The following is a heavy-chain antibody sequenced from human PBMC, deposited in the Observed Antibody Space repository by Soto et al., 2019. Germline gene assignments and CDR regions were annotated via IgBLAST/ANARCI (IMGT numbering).Heavy chain of an antibody. J-gene: IGHJ6*02. CDR2: ISYDGSNK. Sequence: PXGSLSLSFAASGFTFSSYCMHWVRQAPGKGLEWVAVISYDGSNKYYADSVKGRFTISRDNSKNTLYLQMNSLRAEDTAVYYCAKVTAGTSMDVWGQGTTVTVPS. D-gene: IGHD5-18*01. CDR3: AKVTAGTSMDV. CDR1: GFTFSSYC. V-gene: IGHV3-30*18.